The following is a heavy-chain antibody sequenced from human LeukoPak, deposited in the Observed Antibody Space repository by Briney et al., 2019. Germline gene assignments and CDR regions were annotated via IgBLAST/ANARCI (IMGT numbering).Heavy chain of an antibody. CDR3: ARSSTNMVLYYFDF. CDR1: GFTFKDYA. J-gene: IGHJ4*02. D-gene: IGHD3-10*01. CDR2: MTGSSGST. V-gene: IGHV3-23*01. Sequence: AGRSLRLSCAASGFTFKDYAMSWVRQAPGTGLEWVSSMTGSSGSTYYADSVKGRFTISRDNSKNILFLQMNSLRADDTAIYYCARSSTNMVLYYFDFWGQGTLVPVSS.